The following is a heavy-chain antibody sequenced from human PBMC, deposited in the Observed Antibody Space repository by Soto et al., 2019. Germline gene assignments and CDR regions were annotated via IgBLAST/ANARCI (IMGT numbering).Heavy chain of an antibody. V-gene: IGHV4-59*01. D-gene: IGHD5-12*01. CDR3: ASNSGYDLFSSGHYFDY. CDR1: GGSISSYY. CDR2: IYYSGST. J-gene: IGHJ4*02. Sequence: SETLSLTCTVSGGSISSYYWSWIRQPPGKGLEWIGYIYYSGSTNYNPSLKSRVTISVDTSKNQFSLKLSSVTAADTAVYYCASNSGYDLFSSGHYFDYWGQGTLVTVSS.